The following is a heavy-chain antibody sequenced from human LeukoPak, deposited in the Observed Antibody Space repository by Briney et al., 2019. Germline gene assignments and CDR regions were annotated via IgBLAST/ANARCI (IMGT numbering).Heavy chain of an antibody. D-gene: IGHD6-19*01. V-gene: IGHV1-8*01. CDR3: ARGARRNSSGQGTFDY. J-gene: IGHJ4*02. Sequence: ASVKVSCKASGYTFTSYDINWVRQATGQGLEWMGWMNPNSGNTGYAQKFQGRVTMTRNTSISTAYMELSSLRSEDTAVYYCARGARRNSSGQGTFDYWGQGTLVTVSS. CDR2: MNPNSGNT. CDR1: GYTFTSYD.